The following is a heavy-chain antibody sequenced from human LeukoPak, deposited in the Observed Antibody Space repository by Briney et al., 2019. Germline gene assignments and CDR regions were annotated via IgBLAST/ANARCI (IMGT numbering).Heavy chain of an antibody. CDR1: GFTFSTCA. J-gene: IGHJ4*02. CDR3: GRDIVDGGDDY. D-gene: IGHD2-21*02. CDR2: ASGSGETT. V-gene: IGHV3-23*01. Sequence: PGGSLRLSCSASGFTFSTCAMSWVRQAPGRGLEWVSGASGSGETTYYVDSVKGRFTISRDNSKNALFLQMNSLRAEDTAVYYCGRDIVDGGDDYWGQGTLVTVSS.